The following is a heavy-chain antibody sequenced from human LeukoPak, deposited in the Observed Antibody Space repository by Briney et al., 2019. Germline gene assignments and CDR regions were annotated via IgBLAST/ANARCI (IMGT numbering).Heavy chain of an antibody. CDR1: GFTFSSYW. Sequence: GGSLRLSCAASGFTFSSYWMHWVRQAPGKGLVWVSRINDDGRRTNYADSVKGRFSISRDNARSTLYLQMNSLRAEDTAVYYCARNGPIDYWGQGTLVTVSS. CDR2: INDDGRRT. V-gene: IGHV3-74*01. D-gene: IGHD2-8*01. CDR3: ARNGPIDY. J-gene: IGHJ4*02.